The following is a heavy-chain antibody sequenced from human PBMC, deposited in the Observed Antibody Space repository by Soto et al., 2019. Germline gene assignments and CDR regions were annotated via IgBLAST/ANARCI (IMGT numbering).Heavy chain of an antibody. CDR3: ARSWGDYFDY. J-gene: IGHJ4*02. Sequence: QVQLQESGPGLVKPSETLSLTCTVSGGSIRSYYWSWIRQPPGKGLEWIGYIYYSGSTNYNPSLKSRVTISGDTSKNQSSLKLSSVTAADTAVYYCARSWGDYFDYWGQGTLVTVSS. CDR2: IYYSGST. V-gene: IGHV4-59*01. D-gene: IGHD3-10*01. CDR1: GGSIRSYY.